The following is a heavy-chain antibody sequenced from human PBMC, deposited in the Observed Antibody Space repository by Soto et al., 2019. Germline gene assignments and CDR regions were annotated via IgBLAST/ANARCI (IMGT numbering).Heavy chain of an antibody. CDR3: AREYHDFWSGSRLRGAFDI. D-gene: IGHD3-3*01. CDR2: IIPIFGTA. CDR1: GGTFSSYA. J-gene: IGHJ3*02. Sequence: QVQLVQSGAEVKKPGSSVKVSCKASGGTFSSYAISWVRQAPGQGLEWMGGIIPIFGTANYAQKFQGRVTITADESTSTAYMELSSLRSEDTAVYYCAREYHDFWSGSRLRGAFDIWCQGTMVTVSS. V-gene: IGHV1-69*01.